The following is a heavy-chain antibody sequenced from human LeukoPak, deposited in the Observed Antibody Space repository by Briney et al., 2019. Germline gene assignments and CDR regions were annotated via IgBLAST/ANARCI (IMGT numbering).Heavy chain of an antibody. CDR2: IIPIFGTA. CDR1: GGTFSSCA. J-gene: IGHJ5*02. D-gene: IGHD2-15*01. Sequence: VASVNVSCKASGGTFSSCAISWVRQAPGQGLEWMGGIIPIFGTANYAQKFQGRVTITADESTSTAYMELSSMRSEDTAAYYCARSSQIVVANWFDPWGQGTLVTVSS. V-gene: IGHV1-69*13. CDR3: ARSSQIVVANWFDP.